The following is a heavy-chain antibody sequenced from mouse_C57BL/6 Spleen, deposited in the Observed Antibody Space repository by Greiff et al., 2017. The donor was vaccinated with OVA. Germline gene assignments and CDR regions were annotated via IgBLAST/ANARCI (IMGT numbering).Heavy chain of an antibody. D-gene: IGHD3-2*02. Sequence: EVQLQQSGAELVRPGASVKLSCTASGFNIKDDYMHWVKQRPEQGLEWIGWIDPENGDTEYASKFQGKATITADTSSNTAYLQLSSLTSEDTAVYYCTTAEATGPHFGYWGQGTTLTVSS. CDR1: GFNIKDDY. CDR3: TTAEATGPHFGY. CDR2: IDPENGDT. J-gene: IGHJ2*01. V-gene: IGHV14-4*01.